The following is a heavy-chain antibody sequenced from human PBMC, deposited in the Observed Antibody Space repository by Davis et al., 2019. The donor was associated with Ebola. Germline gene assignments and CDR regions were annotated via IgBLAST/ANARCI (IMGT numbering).Heavy chain of an antibody. CDR2: INHSGST. CDR1: GGSFSGYY. V-gene: IGHV4-34*01. D-gene: IGHD2-15*01. Sequence: MPSETLSLTCTAYGGSFSGYYWSWIRQPPGKGLEWIGEINHSGSTNYNPSLKSRVTISVDTSKNQVSLELSSVTAADTAVYYCARQHYAAWWYFDYWGQGSLVTVSS. CDR3: ARQHYAAWWYFDY. J-gene: IGHJ4*02.